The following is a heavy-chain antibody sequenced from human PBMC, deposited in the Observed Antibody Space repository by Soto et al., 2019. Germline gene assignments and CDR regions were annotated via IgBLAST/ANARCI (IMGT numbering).Heavy chain of an antibody. V-gene: IGHV1-69*06. CDR1: GSTFNNFA. D-gene: IGHD1-26*01. CDR3: ARPIKRWEVHQYFDS. CDR2: IVVVSNTV. J-gene: IGHJ4*02. Sequence: QVLLLQSGAEVKEPGSSVRVSCKVSGSTFNNFAFSWLRQAPGRGPEWMGGIVVVSNTVDYSQRFQDRVTITADTSTSTLYMELSSLTSEDTAVYYCARPIKRWEVHQYFDSWGQGTLLSVFS.